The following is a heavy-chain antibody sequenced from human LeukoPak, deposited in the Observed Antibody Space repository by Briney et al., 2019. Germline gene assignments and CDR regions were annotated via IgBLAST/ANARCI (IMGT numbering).Heavy chain of an antibody. CDR2: VSTYNSET. CDR3: VKANWNEFDP. CDR1: GYYFSSNG. J-gene: IGHJ5*02. V-gene: IGHV1-18*01. Sequence: ASVKVSCKAYGYYFSSNGISWVRLAPGQGLEWVGWVSTYNSETNYAPKFRGRVSMTADTSTSTAYMELRSLTPDDTAVYYCVKANWNEFDPWGQGTLVTVSS. D-gene: IGHD1-20*01.